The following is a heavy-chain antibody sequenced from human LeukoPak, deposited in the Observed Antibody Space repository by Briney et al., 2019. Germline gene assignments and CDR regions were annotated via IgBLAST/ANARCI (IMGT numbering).Heavy chain of an antibody. CDR3: ARDQRGYTYGPTQEFDP. J-gene: IGHJ5*02. Sequence: GGSLRLSCAASGFTFSSYSMNWVRQAPGKGLEWVSSISSSSSYIYYADSVKGRFTISRDNAKNSLYLQMNSLRAEDTAVYYCARDQRGYTYGPTQEFDPWGQGTLVTVSS. D-gene: IGHD5-18*01. CDR2: ISSSSSYI. CDR1: GFTFSSYS. V-gene: IGHV3-21*01.